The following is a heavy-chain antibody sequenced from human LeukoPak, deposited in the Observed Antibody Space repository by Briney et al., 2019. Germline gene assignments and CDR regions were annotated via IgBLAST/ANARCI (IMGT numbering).Heavy chain of an antibody. J-gene: IGHJ5*02. CDR2: IRYDGSNK. CDR3: AKDSPLVAVAAPWDNWFDP. CDR1: GFTFSSYG. Sequence: GGSLRLSCAASGFTFSSYGMHWVRQAPGKGLEWVAFIRYDGSNKYYADSVKGRFTISRDNSKNTLYLQMNSLRAEDTAVYYCAKDSPLVAVAAPWDNWFDPWGQGTLVTVSS. D-gene: IGHD6-19*01. V-gene: IGHV3-30*02.